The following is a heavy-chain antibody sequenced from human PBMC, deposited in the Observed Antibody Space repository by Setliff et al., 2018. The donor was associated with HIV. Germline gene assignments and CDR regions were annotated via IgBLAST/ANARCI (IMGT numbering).Heavy chain of an antibody. J-gene: IGHJ4*02. Sequence: ASVKVSCKASGYTFSKYGVTWVRQAPGQGLEWMGWISVQSVNTNYAQKFQGRVTMTTDTSTSTTYMELRSLRSDDTAVYYCARDGSLKATTFDYWGQGTLGTAPQ. CDR1: GYTFSKYG. CDR3: ARDGSLKATTFDY. V-gene: IGHV1-18*01. CDR2: ISVQSVNT. D-gene: IGHD1-7*01.